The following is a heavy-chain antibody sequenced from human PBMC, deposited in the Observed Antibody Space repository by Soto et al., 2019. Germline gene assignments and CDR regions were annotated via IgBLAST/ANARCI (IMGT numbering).Heavy chain of an antibody. V-gene: IGHV1-69*06. CDR3: ARGKEWEQPSNHYYFDY. Sequence: QVQLVQSGAEVQTPGSSVRVSCKTAGRTFLISAIAWVRQAPGQGLEWMGGIIPILGTIHFAQNFQGRVNFTADRSTSTAYMDLSSLRSEDTATYFCARGKEWEQPSNHYYFDYWGQGSQVIVSS. J-gene: IGHJ4*02. CDR1: GRTFLISA. D-gene: IGHD1-26*01. CDR2: IIPILGTI.